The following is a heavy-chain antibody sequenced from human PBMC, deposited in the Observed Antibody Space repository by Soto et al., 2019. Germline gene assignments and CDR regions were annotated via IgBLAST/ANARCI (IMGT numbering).Heavy chain of an antibody. CDR1: GFTFSSYE. V-gene: IGHV3-48*03. J-gene: IGHJ4*02. D-gene: IGHD6-6*01. Sequence: EVQLVESGGGLVQPGGSLRLSCAASGFTFSSYEMNWVRQAPGKGLEWVSYISSSGSTIYYADSVKGRFTISRDNAKNSLYLQMNSLRDEDTAVYYCARERRYSSSGRDKSIDYWGQGTLVTVSS. CDR2: ISSSGSTI. CDR3: ARERRYSSSGRDKSIDY.